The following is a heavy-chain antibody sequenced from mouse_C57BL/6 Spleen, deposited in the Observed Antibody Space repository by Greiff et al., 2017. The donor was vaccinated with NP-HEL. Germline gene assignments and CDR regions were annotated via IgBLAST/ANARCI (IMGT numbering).Heavy chain of an antibody. D-gene: IGHD2-4*01. Sequence: EVHLVESGGGLVQPKGSLKLSCAASGFTFNTYAMHWVRQAPGKGVEWVARIRSKSSNYATYYADSVKDRFTISRDDSQSMLYLQMNNLKTEDTAMYYCVRGSGLRDYYAMDYWGQGTSVTVSS. CDR1: GFTFNTYA. V-gene: IGHV10-3*01. J-gene: IGHJ4*01. CDR2: IRSKSSNYAT. CDR3: VRGSGLRDYYAMDY.